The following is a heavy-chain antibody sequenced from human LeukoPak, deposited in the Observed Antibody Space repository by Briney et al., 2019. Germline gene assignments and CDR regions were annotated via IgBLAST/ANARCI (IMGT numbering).Heavy chain of an antibody. Sequence: QSGGSLRLSCAASGFIFSSHAMSWVRQAPGKGLEWVSAISTGGNTFYVDSVKGRFTISRDNAKNSLYLQMNSLGAEDTALYYCAREVTASSFDILGQGTMVTVSS. D-gene: IGHD2-21*02. V-gene: IGHV3-23*01. J-gene: IGHJ3*02. CDR2: ISTGGNT. CDR3: AREVTASSFDI. CDR1: GFIFSSHA.